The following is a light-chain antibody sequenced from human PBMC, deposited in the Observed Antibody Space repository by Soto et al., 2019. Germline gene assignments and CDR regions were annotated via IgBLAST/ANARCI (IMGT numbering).Light chain of an antibody. CDR1: QTISSW. Sequence: DIQMTQSPSTLSGSVGYRFTITCRASQTISSWLAWYQQKPGKAPKLLIYKASTLKSGVPSRFSGSGSGTEFTLTISSLQPGDFATYYCQHYNSYSEAFGQGTTGDIK. J-gene: IGKJ1*01. CDR2: KAS. V-gene: IGKV1-5*03. CDR3: QHYNSYSEA.